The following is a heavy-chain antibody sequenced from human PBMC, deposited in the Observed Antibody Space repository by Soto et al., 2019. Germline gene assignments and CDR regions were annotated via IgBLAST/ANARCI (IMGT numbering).Heavy chain of an antibody. CDR3: ARSFFANLDY. V-gene: IGHV5-51*01. CDR2: IDPSDSDI. D-gene: IGHD2-21*01. J-gene: IGHJ4*01. CDR1: GYSFTSYW. Sequence: PGESLKISCKGSGYSFTSYWIAWVRQMPGKGLEWMGIIDPSDSDIRYSPSFQGQVTISADKSISTAYLQWSSLKASDTAIYYCARSFFANLDYWGHGTLVTVSS.